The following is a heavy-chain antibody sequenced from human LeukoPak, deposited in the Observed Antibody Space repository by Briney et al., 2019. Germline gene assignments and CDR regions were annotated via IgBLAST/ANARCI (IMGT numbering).Heavy chain of an antibody. CDR1: GGSISSYY. V-gene: IGHV4-4*07. Sequence: SETLSLTCTVSGGSISSYYWSWIRQPAGKGLEWIGRIYTSGSTNYNPSLKSRVTMSVDTSKNQFSLKLSSVTAADTAVYYCARSCSSTSCYDIDAFDIWGQGTMVTVSS. CDR2: IYTSGST. J-gene: IGHJ3*02. CDR3: ARSCSSTSCYDIDAFDI. D-gene: IGHD2-2*01.